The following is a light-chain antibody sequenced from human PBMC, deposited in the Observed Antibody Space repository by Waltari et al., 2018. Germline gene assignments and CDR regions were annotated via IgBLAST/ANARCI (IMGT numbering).Light chain of an antibody. CDR1: SGDVGGYKY. V-gene: IGLV2-14*03. CDR2: DVS. CDR3: SSYTSSSTLA. J-gene: IGLJ2*01. Sequence: QSALTQPASVSGSPGQSITISCTGTSGDVGGYKYVYWYKQHPGKAPKLRIYDVSNRPSGVSDRFSGSKSGNTASLTISGLQAEDEADYYCSSYTSSSTLAFGGGTKLTVL.